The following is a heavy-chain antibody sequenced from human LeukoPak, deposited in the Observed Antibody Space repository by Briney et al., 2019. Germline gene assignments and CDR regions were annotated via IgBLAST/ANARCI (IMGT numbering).Heavy chain of an antibody. Sequence: ASVKVSCKASGGTFSSYAISWVRQAPGQGLEWMGGIIPIFGTANYAQKFQGRVTITADESTSTAYMELSSLRSEDTAVYYCARDHPYCSGGSCYPVGGYYGMDVWGQGTTVTVSS. V-gene: IGHV1-69*13. CDR2: IIPIFGTA. D-gene: IGHD2-15*01. J-gene: IGHJ6*02. CDR1: GGTFSSYA. CDR3: ARDHPYCSGGSCYPVGGYYGMDV.